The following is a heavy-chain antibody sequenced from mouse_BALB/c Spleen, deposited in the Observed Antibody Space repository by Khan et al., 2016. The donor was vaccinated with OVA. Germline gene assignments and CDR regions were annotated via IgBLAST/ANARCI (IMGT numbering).Heavy chain of an antibody. J-gene: IGHJ2*01. D-gene: IGHD1-1*02. CDR3: ARNRNGYFDS. V-gene: IGHV2-2*02. CDR1: GFSLANYG. Sequence: QVQLKQSGPGLVQPSQSLPITCTVSGFSLANYGVHWVRQSPGKGLEWLGVIWSGGITDYNATFISRLSISKDNSKGQVFFKMNSLQANDTAIYYCARNRNGYFDSWGQGSTLTVSS. CDR2: IWSGGIT.